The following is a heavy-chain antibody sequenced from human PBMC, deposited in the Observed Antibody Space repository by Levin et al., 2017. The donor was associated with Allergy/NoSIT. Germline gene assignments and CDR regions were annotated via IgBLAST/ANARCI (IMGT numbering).Heavy chain of an antibody. V-gene: IGHV3-30-3*01. Sequence: GESLKISCAASGFTFSNYAMHCVRQAPGKGLEWVAVISYDGSNKYYADSVKGRFTISRDNSKNTLYLQMNSLRAEDTAMYYCARDGYYGSGTDSTRWGYFDLWGRGTLVTVSS. CDR2: ISYDGSNK. CDR1: GFTFSNYA. CDR3: ARDGYYGSGTDSTRWGYFDL. D-gene: IGHD3-10*01. J-gene: IGHJ2*01.